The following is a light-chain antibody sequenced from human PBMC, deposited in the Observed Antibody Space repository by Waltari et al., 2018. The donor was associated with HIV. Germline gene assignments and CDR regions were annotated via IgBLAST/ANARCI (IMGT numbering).Light chain of an antibody. J-gene: IGLJ3*02. Sequence: QAGLTQPPSVSKGLRQTATLTCTGNSNNVGLQGEAWRQQYQGHPPKLLSYRNNYRPSGISERFSASRSGKTASLTITGLQPEDEADYYCSAWDSSLNVWVFGGGTKLTVL. CDR3: SAWDSSLNVWV. CDR1: SNNVGLQG. CDR2: RNN. V-gene: IGLV10-54*01.